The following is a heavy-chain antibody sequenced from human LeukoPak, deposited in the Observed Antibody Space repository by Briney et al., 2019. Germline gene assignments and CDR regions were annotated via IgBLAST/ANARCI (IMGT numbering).Heavy chain of an antibody. D-gene: IGHD3-22*01. CDR2: INPSGGST. J-gene: IGHJ3*02. V-gene: IGHV1-46*01. Sequence: ASVKVSCTASGYTFTTYYRHWVRQAPGQGLEWMGIINPSGGSTSYAQKFQGRVTMTRDTSTSTVYMELSSLRSEDTAVYYCARVKPNYYDSSAYGTFDIWGQGTMVTVS. CDR1: GYTFTTYY. CDR3: ARVKPNYYDSSAYGTFDI.